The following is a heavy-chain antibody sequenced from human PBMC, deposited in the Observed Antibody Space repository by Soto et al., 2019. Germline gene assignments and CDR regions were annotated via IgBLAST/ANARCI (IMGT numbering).Heavy chain of an antibody. V-gene: IGHV3-23*01. D-gene: IGHD2-15*01. CDR1: GLTFDSRG. Sequence: GGSLRLSCAASGLTFDSRGMSWVRQAPGKGLEWVSAIDGGVGSTYYADSVKGRFTISRDKSITTAYLQWSSLEASDTAMYYCARFGGYCSGPSCLFDYWGQGTLVTVSS. CDR2: IDGGVGST. CDR3: ARFGGYCSGPSCLFDY. J-gene: IGHJ4*02.